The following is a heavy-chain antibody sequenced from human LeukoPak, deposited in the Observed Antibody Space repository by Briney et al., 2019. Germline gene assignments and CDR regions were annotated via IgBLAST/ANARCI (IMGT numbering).Heavy chain of an antibody. CDR3: AKGVRGVIAYYFDY. Sequence: PARYLRCYCAASRFTFSSYVMHRLRQGPGQGREGVAIISSDGSNKYYADSARGRFTMSRDNTKKQLFLQMNSLRVEDTAVYYCAKGVRGVIAYYFDYWGQGTLVTVSS. D-gene: IGHD3-10*01. CDR2: ISSDGSNK. V-gene: IGHV3-30*18. J-gene: IGHJ4*02. CDR1: RFTFSSYV.